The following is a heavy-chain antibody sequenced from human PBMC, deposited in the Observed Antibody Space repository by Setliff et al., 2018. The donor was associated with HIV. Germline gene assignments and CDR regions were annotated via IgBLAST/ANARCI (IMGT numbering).Heavy chain of an antibody. CDR3: ARDGGEY. Sequence: PGGSLRLSCAASGFTFNKYYMSWVRRAPGKGLEWVASVSPDGTEASSVGSMRGRFTVSRDNAENSVYLQMNSLRAEDTAVYYCARDGGEYWGQGTLVTVSS. J-gene: IGHJ4*02. CDR2: VSPDGTEA. V-gene: IGHV3-7*01. D-gene: IGHD3-16*01. CDR1: GFTFNKYY.